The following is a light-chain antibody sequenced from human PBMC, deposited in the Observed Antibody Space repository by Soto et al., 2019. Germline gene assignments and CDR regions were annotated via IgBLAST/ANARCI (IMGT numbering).Light chain of an antibody. J-gene: IGLJ1*01. Sequence: QSALAQPASVSGSPGQSITISCIGTISDVGSYDLVSWYQQHPGKAPRLMIYEGSKRPSGVSNRFFGSKSGNTASLAISGLQAEDEADYYCGSYTTASNYVFGTGTKVTVL. CDR1: ISDVGSYDL. CDR3: GSYTTASNYV. V-gene: IGLV2-14*02. CDR2: EGS.